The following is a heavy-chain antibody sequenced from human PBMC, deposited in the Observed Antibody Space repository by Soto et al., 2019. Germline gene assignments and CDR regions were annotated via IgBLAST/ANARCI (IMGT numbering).Heavy chain of an antibody. CDR2: IYYSGST. CDR1: GGSISSGGYY. Sequence: SETLSLTCTVSGGSISSGGYYWSWIRQHPGKGLEWIGYIYYSGSTYYNPSLKSRVTISVDTSKNQFSLKLSSVTAADTAVYYCARAAGGITMVRGSWFDPWGQGTLVTVSS. J-gene: IGHJ5*02. V-gene: IGHV4-31*03. D-gene: IGHD3-10*01. CDR3: ARAAGGITMVRGSWFDP.